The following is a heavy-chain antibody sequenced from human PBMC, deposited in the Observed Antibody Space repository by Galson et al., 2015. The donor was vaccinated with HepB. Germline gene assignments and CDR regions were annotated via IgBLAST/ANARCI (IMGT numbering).Heavy chain of an antibody. D-gene: IGHD3-10*01. CDR1: GFTFRSYS. CDR3: ARGGLQKQRNDYFDF. Sequence: SLRLSCAAPGFTFRSYSMNWVRQAPGKGLEWVPSISPNDDYIYYAETLRGRFSISRDNARNSLYLQMNSLRAEDTAVYYCARGGLQKQRNDYFDFWGRGTLVTVSS. V-gene: IGHV3-21*01. J-gene: IGHJ4*02. CDR2: ISPNDDYI.